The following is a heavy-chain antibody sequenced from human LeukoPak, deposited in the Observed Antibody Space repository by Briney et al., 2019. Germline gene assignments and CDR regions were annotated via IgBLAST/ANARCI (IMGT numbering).Heavy chain of an antibody. CDR1: GGSISTYY. V-gene: IGHV4-4*07. J-gene: IGHJ6*02. D-gene: IGHD3-10*01. CDR3: TRSPRVDPRFGYYGMDV. Sequence: SETLSLTCTVSGGSISTYYWSWIRQPAGKGLECIGRIYTSGSTNYNPSLKRRITIPVYTSKNQFTLKLSSATAAETAVYYCTRSPRVDPRFGYYGMDVWGQGTTVTVSS. CDR2: IYTSGST.